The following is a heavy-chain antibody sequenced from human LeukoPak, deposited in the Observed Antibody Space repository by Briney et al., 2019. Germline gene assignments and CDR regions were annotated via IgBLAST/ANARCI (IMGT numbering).Heavy chain of an antibody. J-gene: IGHJ4*02. D-gene: IGHD6-13*01. Sequence: SETLSLTCTVSGDSISEHYWSWIRQPPGKRLEWIGHIYDSGSTNYNPSLKSRVTISMDASNNQFSLRLNSVTAAIKSLYYCATARQQRAGIPREYFDYWGQGILVTVSS. CDR2: IYDSGST. CDR1: GDSISEHY. V-gene: IGHV4-59*11. CDR3: ATARQQRAGIPREYFDY.